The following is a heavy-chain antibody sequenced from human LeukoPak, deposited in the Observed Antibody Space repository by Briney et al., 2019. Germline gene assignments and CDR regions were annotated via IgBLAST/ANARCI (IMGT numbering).Heavy chain of an antibody. CDR1: GGTFSSYA. V-gene: IGHV1-69*01. CDR2: IIPMFETA. Sequence: GSSVKVSRKASGGTFSSYAISWVRQAPGLGLAWMGGIIPMFETATYAQEFQGRVTITADESTSTAYMELSSLRSEDTAVYYCAISCYYYGSGSYFPYYFDYWGQGTLVTVSP. CDR3: AISCYYYGSGSYFPYYFDY. D-gene: IGHD3-10*01. J-gene: IGHJ4*02.